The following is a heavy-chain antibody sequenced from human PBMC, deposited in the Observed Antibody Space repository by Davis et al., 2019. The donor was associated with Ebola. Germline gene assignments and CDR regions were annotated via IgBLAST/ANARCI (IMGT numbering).Heavy chain of an antibody. CDR2: IYPGDSTT. Sequence: GGSLSLSCKGSGYSFAWVRQMPGKGLGWMGLIYPGDSTTKYSPSFQGQVTISADKSISTAYLQWGSLKASDTAMYYCATRESGREPFDLWCQGTMITVSS. CDR1: GYSFA. CDR3: ATRESGREPFDL. V-gene: IGHV5-51*01. D-gene: IGHD2-15*01. J-gene: IGHJ3*01.